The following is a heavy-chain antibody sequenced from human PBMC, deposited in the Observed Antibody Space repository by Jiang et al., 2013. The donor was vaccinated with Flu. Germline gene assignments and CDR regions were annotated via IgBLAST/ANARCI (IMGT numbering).Heavy chain of an antibody. J-gene: IGHJ6*02. CDR2: IIPIFGTA. V-gene: IGHV1-69*01. Sequence: VQLVESGAEVKKPGSSVKVSCKASGGTFSSYAISWVRQAPGQGLEWMGGIIPIFGTANYAQKFQGRVTITADESTSTAYMELSSLRSEDTAVYYCARRCGGDCCSIPYGMDVWGQGTTVTVSS. CDR1: GGTFSSYA. CDR3: ARRCGGDCCSIPYGMDV. D-gene: IGHD2-21*02.